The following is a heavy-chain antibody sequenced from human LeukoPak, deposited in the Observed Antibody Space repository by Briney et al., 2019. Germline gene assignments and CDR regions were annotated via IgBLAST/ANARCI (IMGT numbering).Heavy chain of an antibody. D-gene: IGHD3-22*01. CDR3: AVTYYYDSSGYYPYYFDY. J-gene: IGHJ4*02. CDR2: IHPGDSNT. V-gene: IGHV5-51*01. Sequence: SGESLKISCKTSGYSFTNYWIGWVRQMPGKGLEWMGIIHPGDSNTRYSPSFQGQVTISADKSISTAYLQRSSLKASDTAMYYCAVTYYYDSSGYYPYYFDYWGQGTLVTVSS. CDR1: GYSFTNYW.